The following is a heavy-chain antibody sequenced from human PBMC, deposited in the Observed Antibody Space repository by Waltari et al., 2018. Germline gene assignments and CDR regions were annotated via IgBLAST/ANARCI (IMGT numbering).Heavy chain of an antibody. J-gene: IGHJ4*02. CDR3: ARVRLHQDFWSGPISH. Sequence: EVQLVESGGGLVQPGGSLRLSCAASGFTFSSYSMNWVRQAPGKGLEWVSYIKNNRCTIYYAGSVKGRFTISRDKAKNSLYLQMNSLRDEDTAVYYCARVRLHQDFWSGPISHWGQGTLVTVSS. CDR2: IKNNRCTI. D-gene: IGHD3-3*01. V-gene: IGHV3-48*02. CDR1: GFTFSSYS.